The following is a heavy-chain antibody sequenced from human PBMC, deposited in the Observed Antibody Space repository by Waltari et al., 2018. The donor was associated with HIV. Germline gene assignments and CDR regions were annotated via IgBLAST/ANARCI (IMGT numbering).Heavy chain of an antibody. CDR1: GSSFTSYC. D-gene: IGHD3-22*01. CDR2: IYPGDSDT. CDR3: ARTKYYYDSSGYYSLDY. J-gene: IGHJ4*02. V-gene: IGHV5-51*01. Sequence: EVQLVQSGAEVKKPGGSLKISCKGSGSSFTSYCIGWVRQRPGKGLEWMGIIYPGDSDTRYSPSFQGQVTISADKSISTAYLQWSSLKASDTAMYYCARTKYYYDSSGYYSLDYWGQGTLVTVSS.